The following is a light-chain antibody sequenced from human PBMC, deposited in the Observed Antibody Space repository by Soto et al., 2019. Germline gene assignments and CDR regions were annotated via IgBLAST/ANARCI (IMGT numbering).Light chain of an antibody. Sequence: QSALTQPASVSESPGQSITISCAGTRDDIGAYDYVSWYQQHPGNAPKLLVYEVTNRPSGVSDRFSGSKSGNTASLTISGLQAEDEADYYCNSYTNSSAVVFGGGTKVTVL. J-gene: IGLJ2*01. CDR1: RDDIGAYDY. CDR3: NSYTNSSAVV. CDR2: EVT. V-gene: IGLV2-14*01.